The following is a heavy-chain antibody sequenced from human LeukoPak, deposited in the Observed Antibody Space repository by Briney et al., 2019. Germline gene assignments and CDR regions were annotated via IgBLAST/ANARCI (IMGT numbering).Heavy chain of an antibody. CDR1: GGSISGFH. D-gene: IGHD3-16*01. J-gene: IGHJ5*02. CDR3: XRLYAGAYTRLDP. CDR2: VFYSGGT. Sequence: SETLSLTCAVSGGSISGFHWSWIRQPPGKGLEYIGDVFYSGGTNYNSSLKSRLTISVDTSRNQFSLKLTSVTAAETAVYYCXRLYAGAYTRLDPWGQGTLVAVSS. V-gene: IGHV4-59*08.